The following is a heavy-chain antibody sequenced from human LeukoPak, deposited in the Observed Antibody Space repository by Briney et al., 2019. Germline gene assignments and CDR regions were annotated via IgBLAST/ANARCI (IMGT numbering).Heavy chain of an antibody. D-gene: IGHD3-16*01. CDR3: AKDGTPLSMSTIPKLLYSGAFDM. CDR1: GFIFDSYG. CDR2: IGYDGSKK. Sequence: PGGSLRLSCAASGFIFDSYGMHWVRQAPGKGLEWVAFIGYDGSKKYYADSVKGRFPISRDNSKNTLYLQMNTLRTEDTAVYYCAKDGTPLSMSTIPKLLYSGAFDMWGPGTMVTVSS. J-gene: IGHJ3*02. V-gene: IGHV3-30*02.